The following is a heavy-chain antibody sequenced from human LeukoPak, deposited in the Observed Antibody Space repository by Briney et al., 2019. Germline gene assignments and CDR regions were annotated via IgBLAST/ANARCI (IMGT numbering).Heavy chain of an antibody. Sequence: ASVKVSCKASGYTLIGYYMHWVRQAPGQGLEWMGWINPNSGDTNYAQKFQGRVTMTRDTSISTAYMELRSLRSDDTAVYYCARDKGGLGYYHYYYMDVWGKGTTVTVSS. CDR2: INPNSGDT. V-gene: IGHV1-2*02. D-gene: IGHD1-26*01. CDR1: GYTLIGYY. CDR3: ARDKGGLGYYHYYYMDV. J-gene: IGHJ6*03.